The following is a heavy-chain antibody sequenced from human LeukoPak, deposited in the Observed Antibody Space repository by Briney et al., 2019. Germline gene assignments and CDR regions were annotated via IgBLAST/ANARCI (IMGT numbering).Heavy chain of an antibody. Sequence: PSETLSLTCTVSGGSISSSSYYWSWVRQPPGKGLEWIGEINHSGSTNYNPSLKSRVAISVDTSKNQFSLKLSSVTAADTAVYYCARGTGSQLRFLEWLPTPNWFDPWGQGTLVTVSS. D-gene: IGHD3-3*01. V-gene: IGHV4-39*07. CDR1: GGSISSSSYY. CDR2: INHSGST. CDR3: ARGTGSQLRFLEWLPTPNWFDP. J-gene: IGHJ5*02.